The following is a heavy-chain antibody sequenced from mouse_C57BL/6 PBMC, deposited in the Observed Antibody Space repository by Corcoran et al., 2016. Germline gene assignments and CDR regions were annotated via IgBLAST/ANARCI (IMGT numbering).Heavy chain of an antibody. D-gene: IGHD1-1*01. J-gene: IGHJ4*01. CDR1: GYTFTDYY. V-gene: IGHV1-19*01. CDR2: INPYNGGT. CDR3: AREITTVVATWDAMDY. Sequence: EVQLQQSGPVLVKPGASVKMSCKASGYTFTDYYMNWVKQSHGKSLEWIGVINPYNGGTSYNQKFKGKATLTVDKSSSTAYMELNSLTSEDSAVYYCAREITTVVATWDAMDYWGQGTSVTVSS.